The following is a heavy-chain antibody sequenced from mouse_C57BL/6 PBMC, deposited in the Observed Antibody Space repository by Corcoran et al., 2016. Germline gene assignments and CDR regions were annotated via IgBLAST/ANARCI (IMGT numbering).Heavy chain of an antibody. CDR2: ILPGSGST. J-gene: IGHJ2*01. D-gene: IGHD2-4*01. CDR1: GYTFNGYW. CDR3: ARWPINYDYEGGY. V-gene: IGHV1-9*01. Sequence: QVQLQQSGAELMKPGASVKLSCKATGYTFNGYWIEWVKQRPGHGLEWIGEILPGSGSTNYNEKFKGKATFTADTYSNTAYMQLSSLTTEDSAIYYCARWPINYDYEGGYWGQGTTLTVSS.